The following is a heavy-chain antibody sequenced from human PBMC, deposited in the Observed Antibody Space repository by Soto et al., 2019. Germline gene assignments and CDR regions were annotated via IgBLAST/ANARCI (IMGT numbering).Heavy chain of an antibody. Sequence: QVQLQESGPGLVKPSQTLSLTCTVSGGSISSGGYYWSWIRQHPGKGLEWIGYMFYTGSTYYNPSLKSRVIISVDASKNLFSLKLSSVTAADTAVYYCARESNDILTGYRAGYFDYWGQGTLVTVSS. CDR3: ARESNDILTGYRAGYFDY. CDR2: MFYTGST. CDR1: GGSISSGGYY. D-gene: IGHD3-9*01. J-gene: IGHJ4*02. V-gene: IGHV4-31*03.